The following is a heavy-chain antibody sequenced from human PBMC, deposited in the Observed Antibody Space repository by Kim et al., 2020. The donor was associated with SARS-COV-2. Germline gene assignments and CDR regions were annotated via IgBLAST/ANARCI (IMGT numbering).Heavy chain of an antibody. Sequence: SLKSRVTISVDTSKNQFSLKLSSVTAADTAVYYCAGGGYYYDSSGTGLDYWGQGTLVTVSS. D-gene: IGHD3-22*01. CDR3: AGGGYYYDSSGTGLDY. J-gene: IGHJ4*02. V-gene: IGHV4-31*02.